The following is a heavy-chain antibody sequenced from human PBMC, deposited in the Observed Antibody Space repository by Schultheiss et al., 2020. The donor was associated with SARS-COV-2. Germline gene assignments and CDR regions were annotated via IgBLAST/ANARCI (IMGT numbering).Heavy chain of an antibody. J-gene: IGHJ6*02. V-gene: IGHV4-61*01. CDR3: ARGRKKLVGYYYYGMDV. CDR1: GGSVNSGSYY. CDR2: IYYSGST. D-gene: IGHD6-13*01. Sequence: SQTLSLTCTVSGGSVNSGSYYWSWIRQPPGKGLECIGYIYYSGSTNYNPSLKSRVTISVDTSKNQFSLKLSSVTAADTAVYYCARGRKKLVGYYYYGMDVWGQGTTVTVSS.